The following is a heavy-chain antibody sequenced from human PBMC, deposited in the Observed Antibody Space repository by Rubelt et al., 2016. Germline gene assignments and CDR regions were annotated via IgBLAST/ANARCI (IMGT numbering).Heavy chain of an antibody. CDR3: ARGPSGFRPCDY. CDR1: GFTFSNYA. V-gene: IGHV3-23*01. D-gene: IGHD6-19*01. Sequence: VQLLDSGGGLVQPGGSLRLSCATSGFTFSNYAMSWVRQAPGKGLEWVSAISGSGGNTYYADFAKGRFTISRDNSKNTLYLQMNSLRAEDTAVYYCARGPSGFRPCDYWGQGTLVTVSS. J-gene: IGHJ4*02. CDR2: ISGSGGNT.